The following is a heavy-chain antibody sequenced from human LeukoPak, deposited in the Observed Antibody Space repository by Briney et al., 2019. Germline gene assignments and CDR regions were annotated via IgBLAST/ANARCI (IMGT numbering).Heavy chain of an antibody. V-gene: IGHV3-48*02. CDR2: ISSTSSII. CDR1: GFTFRSYS. D-gene: IGHD5-24*01. J-gene: IGHJ6*01. Sequence: PGGSLRLSCAASGFTFRSYSMNWVRQAPGKGLEWVSYISSTSSIIHYADSVKGRFTISRDNAKNSLYLQMNSLRDEDTAVYYCAFWLQTNYYCYVMDVWGQGTTVTVSS. CDR3: AFWLQTNYYCYVMDV.